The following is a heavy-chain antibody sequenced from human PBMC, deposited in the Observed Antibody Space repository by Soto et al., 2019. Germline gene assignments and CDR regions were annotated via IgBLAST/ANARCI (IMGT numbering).Heavy chain of an antibody. V-gene: IGHV3-33*01. CDR1: GFTFSSYG. Sequence: PGGSLRLSCAASGFTFSSYGMHWVRQAPGKGLEWVAVMWYDGSNKYYADSVKGRFTISRDNSKNTLYLQMNSLRAEDTAVYYCARTLIVGGDGMDVWGQGTTVTVSS. J-gene: IGHJ6*02. CDR3: ARTLIVGGDGMDV. CDR2: MWYDGSNK. D-gene: IGHD3-16*01.